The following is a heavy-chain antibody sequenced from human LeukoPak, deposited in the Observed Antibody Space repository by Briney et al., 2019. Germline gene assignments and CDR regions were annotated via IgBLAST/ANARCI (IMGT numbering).Heavy chain of an antibody. V-gene: IGHV4-34*01. CDR3: ARHGDHSSSWSPELYYYYYMDV. CDR2: INPGGST. Sequence: SSETLSLTCAVYGGSFSGYYWSWIRQPPGKGLEWIGEINPGGSTNYSPSLKSRVTISVDTSKSQFSLKLNSVTAADTAVCYCARHGDHSSSWSPELYYYYYMDVWGKGTTVTISS. D-gene: IGHD6-13*01. CDR1: GGSFSGYY. J-gene: IGHJ6*03.